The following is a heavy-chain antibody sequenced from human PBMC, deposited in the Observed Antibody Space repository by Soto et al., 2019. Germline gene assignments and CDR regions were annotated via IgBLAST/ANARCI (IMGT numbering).Heavy chain of an antibody. CDR3: ARESVVVPAVMQETNTAPDAFAI. Sequence: ASLKVSCKASGYTFTRYAIHWVRQPPGQRLEWMGWINAGNGNTKYSQKFQGRVTITRDTSASTAYMELSSLRSEDTAVYYCARESVVVPAVMQETNTAPDAFAIWGRGTMVPVSS. CDR1: GYTFTRYA. D-gene: IGHD2-2*01. CDR2: INAGNGNT. J-gene: IGHJ3*02. V-gene: IGHV1-3*01.